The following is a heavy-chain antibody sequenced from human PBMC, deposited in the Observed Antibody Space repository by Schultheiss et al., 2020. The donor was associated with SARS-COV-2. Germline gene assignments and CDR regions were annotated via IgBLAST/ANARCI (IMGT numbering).Heavy chain of an antibody. CDR3: AKGVPTSWYAQRGAFDI. Sequence: GGSLRLSCAASGFTFSSYAMSWVRQAPGKGLEWVSAISGSGGSTYYADSVKGRFTISRDNSKNTLYLQMNSLRAEDTAVYYCAKGVPTSWYAQRGAFDIWGQGTMVTV. J-gene: IGHJ3*02. V-gene: IGHV3-23*01. D-gene: IGHD2-15*01. CDR2: ISGSGGST. CDR1: GFTFSSYA.